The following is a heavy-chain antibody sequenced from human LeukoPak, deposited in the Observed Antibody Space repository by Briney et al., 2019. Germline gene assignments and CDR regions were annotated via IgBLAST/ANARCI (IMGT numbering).Heavy chain of an antibody. CDR2: INPNSGDT. V-gene: IGHV1-2*02. D-gene: IGHD3-10*01. CDR3: ARLRGSYYYMDV. CDR1: GYIFTGYY. J-gene: IGHJ6*03. Sequence: GASVKVSCKASGYIFTGYYMHWVRQAPGQGLEWMGWINPNSGDTNYAQKFQGRVTMTRDTSISTAYMELSRLRSDDTAVYYCARLRGSYYYMDVWGKGTTVTVSS.